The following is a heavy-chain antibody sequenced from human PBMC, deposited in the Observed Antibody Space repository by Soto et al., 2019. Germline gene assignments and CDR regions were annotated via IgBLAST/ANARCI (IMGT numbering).Heavy chain of an antibody. J-gene: IGHJ4*02. V-gene: IGHV4-4*07. CDR1: GGSITTYY. CDR2: ISTRGST. CDR3: ATSLGGFGDF. D-gene: IGHD3-16*01. Sequence: SETLSLTCTVSGGSITTYYWSWIRQSAGKGLEWIGLISTRGSTNYNPSLKSRVTMSLDTSNNHFSLRLSSVTAADTAIYYCATSLGGFGDFWGQGTLVTVS.